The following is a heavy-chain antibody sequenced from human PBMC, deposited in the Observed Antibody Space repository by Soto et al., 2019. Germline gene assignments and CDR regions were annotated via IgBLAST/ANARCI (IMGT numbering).Heavy chain of an antibody. CDR2: IIPIFGTA. CDR1: GGTFSSYA. Sequence: QVQLVQSGAEVKKPGSSVKVSCKASGGTFSSYAISWVRQAPGQGLEWMGGIIPIFGTANYAQKFQGRVTITADNSTSTAYMELSSLRSEDTAVYYWVVLLWFGELEYYYYYGMDVWGQGTTVTVSS. V-gene: IGHV1-69*06. CDR3: VVLLWFGELEYYYYYGMDV. J-gene: IGHJ6*02. D-gene: IGHD3-10*01.